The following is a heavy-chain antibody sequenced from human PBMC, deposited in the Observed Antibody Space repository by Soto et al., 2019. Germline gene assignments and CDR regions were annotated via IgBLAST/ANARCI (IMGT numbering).Heavy chain of an antibody. CDR1: GFTFSNAW. CDR2: IKSKTDGGTT. Sequence: EVQLVESGGGLVKPGGSLRLSCAASGFTFSNAWMSWVRQAPGKGLEWVGRIKSKTDGGTTDYAAPVKGRFTISRDDSKNTLYLQMNSLKTEDTAVYYCTTVGYNWNDMDYYYYGIDVWGQGTTVTVSS. CDR3: TTVGYNWNDMDYYYYGIDV. D-gene: IGHD1-1*01. J-gene: IGHJ6*02. V-gene: IGHV3-15*01.